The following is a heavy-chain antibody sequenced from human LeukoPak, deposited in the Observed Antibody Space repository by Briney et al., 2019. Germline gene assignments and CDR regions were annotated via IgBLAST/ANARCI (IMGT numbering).Heavy chain of an antibody. CDR2: IYYSGST. D-gene: IGHD5-12*01. J-gene: IGHJ4*02. Sequence: SETLSLTCTVSGGSISSGGYYWSWIRQHPGKGLEWIGYIYYSGSTYYNPSLKSRVTISVDTSKNQFSLKLSSVTAADTAVYYCAREGAGSGYDYREATFDYWGQGTLVTVSS. CDR1: GGSISSGGYY. V-gene: IGHV4-31*03. CDR3: AREGAGSGYDYREATFDY.